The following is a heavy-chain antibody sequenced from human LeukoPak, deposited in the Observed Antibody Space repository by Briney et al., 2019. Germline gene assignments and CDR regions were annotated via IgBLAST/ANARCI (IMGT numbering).Heavy chain of an antibody. D-gene: IGHD6-13*01. CDR3: ARAAYASSPDY. V-gene: IGHV3-21*01. Sequence: GGSLRLSCAGSGFTFNNYNMNWVRPAPGKGLEWVSSIDATSFYKYYADSVKGRFTISRDNAQNSLSLQMNSLRDDDTAVYYCARAAYASSPDYWGQGTLVTVSS. CDR2: IDATSFYK. J-gene: IGHJ4*02. CDR1: GFTFNNYN.